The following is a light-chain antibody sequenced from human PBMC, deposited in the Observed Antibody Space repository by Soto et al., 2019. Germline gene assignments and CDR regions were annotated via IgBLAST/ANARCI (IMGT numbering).Light chain of an antibody. V-gene: IGKV3-15*01. J-gene: IGKJ4*01. Sequence: VVTQSPATLSVFPGETATLSCRASQSVSSDLAWYQQRPGQAPRLLIYGASTRATGIPARFRGSGSGTEFRLTISSLQSEDFATYYCQQYNRYSLTFGGGTKVEIK. CDR1: QSVSSD. CDR3: QQYNRYSLT. CDR2: GAS.